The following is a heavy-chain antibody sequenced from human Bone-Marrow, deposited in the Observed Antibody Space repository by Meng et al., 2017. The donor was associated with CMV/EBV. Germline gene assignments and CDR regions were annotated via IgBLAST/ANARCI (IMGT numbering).Heavy chain of an antibody. Sequence: LSCTVSGGSISSYYWSWIRQPPGKVLEWIGYISYSGSTNYNPSLKSRVTISVDTSKNQFSLKLSSVTAADTAVYYCARRTTNYYWYFDLWGRGTLVTVSS. V-gene: IGHV4-59*01. CDR1: GGSISSYY. CDR3: ARRTTNYYWYFDL. D-gene: IGHD1-1*01. J-gene: IGHJ2*01. CDR2: ISYSGST.